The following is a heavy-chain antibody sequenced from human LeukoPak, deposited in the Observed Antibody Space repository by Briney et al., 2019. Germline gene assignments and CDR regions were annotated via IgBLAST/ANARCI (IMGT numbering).Heavy chain of an antibody. Sequence: PSQTLSLTCTVSGGSISSGGYYWSWIRQHPGRGLEWIGYIYYSGSTYYNPSLKSRVTISADTSKNQFSLKLSSVTAADTAVYYCARGKWYYYDSSDPHNWFDPWGQGTLVTVSS. V-gene: IGHV4-31*03. CDR2: IYYSGST. CDR1: GGSISSGGYY. J-gene: IGHJ5*02. CDR3: ARGKWYYYDSSDPHNWFDP. D-gene: IGHD3-22*01.